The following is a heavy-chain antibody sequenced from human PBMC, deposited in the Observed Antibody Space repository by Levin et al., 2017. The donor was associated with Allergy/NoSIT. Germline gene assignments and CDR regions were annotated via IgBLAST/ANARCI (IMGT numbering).Heavy chain of an antibody. D-gene: IGHD3-10*01. CDR1: GFSLRTTGMC. V-gene: IGHV2-70*11. CDR2: IDWDDET. Sequence: QTLSLPCTFSGFSLRTTGMCVSWIRQPPGKALEWLARIDWDDETYYNTSLKTRLTISKDTSKNLVVLIMTNMDPVDTATYYCARGGSLGWFDPWGQGALVTVSS. CDR3: ARGGSLGWFDP. J-gene: IGHJ5*02.